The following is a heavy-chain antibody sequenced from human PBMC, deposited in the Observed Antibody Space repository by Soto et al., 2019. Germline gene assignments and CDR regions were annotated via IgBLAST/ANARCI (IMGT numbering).Heavy chain of an antibody. J-gene: IGHJ6*02. CDR2: IIPIFGTA. V-gene: IGHV1-69*13. CDR3: ARDGIAARRGMDV. CDR1: GGTFSSYA. D-gene: IGHD6-6*01. Sequence: ASVKVSCKASGGTFSSYAISWVRQAPGQGLEWMGGIIPIFGTANYAQKFQGRVTITADESTSTAYMELSSLRFEDTAVYYCARDGIAARRGMDVWGQGTTVTVSS.